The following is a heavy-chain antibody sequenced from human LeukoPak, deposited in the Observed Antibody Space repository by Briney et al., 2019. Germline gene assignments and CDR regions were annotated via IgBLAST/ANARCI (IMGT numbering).Heavy chain of an antibody. D-gene: IGHD7-27*01. V-gene: IGHV4-4*07. J-gene: IGHJ4*02. CDR1: GGSISSYY. CDR3: ARAIRTGLGIGSFDG. CDR2: IYTSGST. Sequence: SETLSLTCTVSGGSISSYYWSWIRQPAGKGLEWIGRIYTSGSTNYNPSLKGRVTISVDTSKNQFSLKLNSLTAADTAVYYCARAIRTGLGIGSFDGWGQGTLVTVSS.